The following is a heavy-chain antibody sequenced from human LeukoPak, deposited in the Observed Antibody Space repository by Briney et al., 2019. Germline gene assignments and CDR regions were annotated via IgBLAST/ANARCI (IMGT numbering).Heavy chain of an antibody. CDR1: GDSISSYY. D-gene: IGHD6-13*01. V-gene: IGHV4-4*09. Sequence: SETLSLTCTVSGDSISSYYWSWIRQPPGKGLEWIGYIYTSGSTNYNPSLKSRVTISVDTSKNQSSLKLSSVTAADTAVYYCARSSSWYGWFDPWGQGTLVTVSS. J-gene: IGHJ5*02. CDR2: IYTSGST. CDR3: ARSSSWYGWFDP.